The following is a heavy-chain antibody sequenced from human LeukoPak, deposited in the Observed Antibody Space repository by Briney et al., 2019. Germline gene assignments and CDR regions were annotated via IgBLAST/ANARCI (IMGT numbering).Heavy chain of an antibody. Sequence: GGSLRLSCAASGFTFSSYAMSWVRQAPGKGLEWVSVIYSGGSTYYADSVKGRFTISRDNSKNTLYLQMNSLRAEDTAVYYCARVKSYYDSSGLDYWGQGTLVTVSS. CDR2: IYSGGST. D-gene: IGHD3-22*01. J-gene: IGHJ4*02. CDR3: ARVKSYYDSSGLDY. V-gene: IGHV3-53*01. CDR1: GFTFSSYA.